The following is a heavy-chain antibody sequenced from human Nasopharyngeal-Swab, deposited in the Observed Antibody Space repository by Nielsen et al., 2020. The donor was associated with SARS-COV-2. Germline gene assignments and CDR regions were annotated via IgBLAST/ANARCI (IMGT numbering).Heavy chain of an antibody. Sequence: GGSLRLSCAASGFTVSSNYMSWVRQAPGKGLEWVSVIYSGGSTYYADSVKGRFTISRDNSKNTLYLQMNSLRAEDTAIYYCAKDIFGWTFDIWGQGTMVTVSS. CDR3: AKDIFGWTFDI. CDR1: GFTVSSNY. J-gene: IGHJ3*02. D-gene: IGHD2-21*01. CDR2: IYSGGST. V-gene: IGHV3-53*01.